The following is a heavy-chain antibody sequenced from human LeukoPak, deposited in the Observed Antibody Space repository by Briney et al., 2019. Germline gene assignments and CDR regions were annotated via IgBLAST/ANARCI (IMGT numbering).Heavy chain of an antibody. J-gene: IGHJ4*02. D-gene: IGHD3-22*01. CDR3: ARDLRTSMMEVVDY. CDR1: GFTFSSYW. V-gene: IGHV3-7*01. Sequence: GGSLRLSCAASGFTFSSYWMSWVRQAPGKGLEWVAKIKQDGSEKYYVDSVKGRFTISRDNAKNSLFLQMNSLRAEDTAVYYCARDLRTSMMEVVDYWGQGTLVTVSS. CDR2: IKQDGSEK.